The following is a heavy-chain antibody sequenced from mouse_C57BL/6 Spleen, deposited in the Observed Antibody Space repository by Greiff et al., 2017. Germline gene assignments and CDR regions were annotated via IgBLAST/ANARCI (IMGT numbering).Heavy chain of an antibody. CDR3: ARSGDYYGSSSPCAY. V-gene: IGHV1-80*01. D-gene: IGHD1-1*01. CDR2: IYPGDGDT. J-gene: IGHJ3*01. Sequence: VQLQQSGAELVKPGASVKISCKASGYAFSSYWMNWVKQRPGKGLEWIGQIYPGDGDTNYNGKFKGKATLTADKSSSTAYMQLSSLTSEDSAVYFCARSGDYYGSSSPCAYWGQGTLVTVSA. CDR1: GYAFSSYW.